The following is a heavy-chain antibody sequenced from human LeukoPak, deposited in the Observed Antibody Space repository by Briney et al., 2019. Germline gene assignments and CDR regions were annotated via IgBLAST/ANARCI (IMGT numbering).Heavy chain of an antibody. J-gene: IGHJ3*02. CDR1: GSIFTSYW. CDR2: IYPGDSDT. Sequence: GASLQISCKGSGSIFTSYWIGWVRQLPGKGLEWMGIIYPGDSDTRYSPSFQGQVTISADKSISTAYLQWSSLKASDTAMYYCARLPGDYHAFDIWGQGTMVTVSS. D-gene: IGHD4-17*01. V-gene: IGHV5-51*01. CDR3: ARLPGDYHAFDI.